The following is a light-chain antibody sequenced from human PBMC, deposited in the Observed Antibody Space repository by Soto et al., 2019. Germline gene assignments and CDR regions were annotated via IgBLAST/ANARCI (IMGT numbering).Light chain of an antibody. CDR2: DAS. CDR3: QQYDTWPLT. J-gene: IGKJ4*01. Sequence: EIVLTQSPATLSLSPGERATLSCRASQSVSSYLAWYQQKPGQAPRLLIYDASNRATGIPARFSGSGSETEFALSIASLQSEDFAVDYCQQYDTWPLTFGGGTKVDIK. CDR1: QSVSSY. V-gene: IGKV3-11*01.